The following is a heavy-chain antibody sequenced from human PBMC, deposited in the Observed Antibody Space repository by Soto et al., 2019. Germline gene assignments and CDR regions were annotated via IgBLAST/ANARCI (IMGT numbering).Heavy chain of an antibody. D-gene: IGHD6-13*01. CDR1: GHSFTNYW. CDR3: ARLQAAAGDNDLTFDY. CDR2: IAPSDSST. J-gene: IGHJ4*02. V-gene: IGHV5-10-1*01. Sequence: GESLKISCNASGHSFTNYWIAWVRQMPWKGLAWMGRIAPSDSSTNYRPSFQGHVTISAHKSISTAYLQWSSLKASDTAMYYCARLQAAAGDNDLTFDYWGQGTLVTVSS.